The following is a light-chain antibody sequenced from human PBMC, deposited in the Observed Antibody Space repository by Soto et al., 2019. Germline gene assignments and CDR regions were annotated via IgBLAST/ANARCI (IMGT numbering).Light chain of an antibody. CDR2: GAS. J-gene: IGKJ1*01. CDR1: QSVTSNY. CDR3: QHYITSLTT. Sequence: EIVLTQSPGTLSLSPGERATLSCGASQSVTSNYLAWYQQKPGQAPRLLIYGASRRATGIPDRFIGSGSGTDFTLTISRLEPEDFAVYYCQHYITSLTTVGQGTKVDSK. V-gene: IGKV3-20*01.